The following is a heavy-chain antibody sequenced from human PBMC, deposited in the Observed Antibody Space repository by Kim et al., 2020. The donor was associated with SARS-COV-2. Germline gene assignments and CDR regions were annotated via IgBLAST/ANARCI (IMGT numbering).Heavy chain of an antibody. Sequence: GGSLRLSCAASGFTFSSYAMSWVRQAPGKGLEWVSAISGSGGSTYYADSVKGRFTISRDNSKNTLYLQMNSLRAEDTAVYYCAKDFTIFGVVIFSAFDIWGQGTMVTVSS. CDR2: ISGSGGST. J-gene: IGHJ3*02. V-gene: IGHV3-23*01. CDR1: GFTFSSYA. CDR3: AKDFTIFGVVIFSAFDI. D-gene: IGHD3-3*01.